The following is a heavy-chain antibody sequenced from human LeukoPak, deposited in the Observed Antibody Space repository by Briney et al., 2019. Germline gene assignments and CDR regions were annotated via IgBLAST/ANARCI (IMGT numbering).Heavy chain of an antibody. J-gene: IGHJ6*02. Sequence: ASVKVSCKASGYTFTSYGISWVRQAPGQGLEWMGWISAYNGNTNYAQKLQGRVTMTTDTSTSTAYMELRSLRSDDTAVYYCARENWNGNYYYGMDVWGQGTMVTVSS. CDR1: GYTFTSYG. D-gene: IGHD1-1*01. CDR3: ARENWNGNYYYGMDV. CDR2: ISAYNGNT. V-gene: IGHV1-18*01.